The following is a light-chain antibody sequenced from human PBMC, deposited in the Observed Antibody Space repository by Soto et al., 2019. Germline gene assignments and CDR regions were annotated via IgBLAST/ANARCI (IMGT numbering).Light chain of an antibody. CDR1: NSNIGAGYD. CDR2: GNN. J-gene: IGLJ3*02. Sequence: QSLLTQPPSGSVAPGQRVTISCTGSNSNIGAGYDVHWYQQLPRIAPKLLIYGNNIRPSGVPDRFSGSKFATSAYLTISGLQAEDEAEYYCQSQDGSLSVSVFGGGTNVTVL. V-gene: IGLV1-40*01. CDR3: QSQDGSLSVSV.